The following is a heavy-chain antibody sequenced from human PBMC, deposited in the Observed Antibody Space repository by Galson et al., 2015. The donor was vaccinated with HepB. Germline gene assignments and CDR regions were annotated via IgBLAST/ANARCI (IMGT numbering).Heavy chain of an antibody. V-gene: IGHV3-21*01. Sequence: SLRLSCAASGFSFRTYSMNWVRLAAGKGLGWLSLISGGGAYMNYADSVRGRFTVYIDNAENSLFLQMNRLTAADTAVYYCARGAIATAYKNFFMDVWGKGTTVTAAS. CDR1: GFSFRTYS. CDR2: ISGGGAYM. J-gene: IGHJ6*03. D-gene: IGHD1-14*01. CDR3: ARGAIATAYKNFFMDV.